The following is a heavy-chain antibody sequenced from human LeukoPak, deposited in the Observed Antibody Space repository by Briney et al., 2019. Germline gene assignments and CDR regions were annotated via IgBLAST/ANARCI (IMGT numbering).Heavy chain of an antibody. CDR2: ISSSSSTI. Sequence: GGSLRLSCAASGFTFSSYSMNWVRQAPGKGLEWVSYISSSSSTIYYADSVKGRFTISRDNAKNSLYLQMNSLRAEDTALYYCAKDRDGDYGGMDVWGQGTTVTVSS. D-gene: IGHD4-17*01. CDR3: AKDRDGDYGGMDV. V-gene: IGHV3-48*04. CDR1: GFTFSSYS. J-gene: IGHJ6*02.